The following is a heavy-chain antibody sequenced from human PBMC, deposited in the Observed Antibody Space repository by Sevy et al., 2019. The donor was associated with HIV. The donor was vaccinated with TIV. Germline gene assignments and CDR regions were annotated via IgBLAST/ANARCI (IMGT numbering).Heavy chain of an antibody. J-gene: IGHJ5*02. CDR1: GFTFSNYW. CDR3: ARVGGCSSTSCFAYWFDP. D-gene: IGHD2-2*01. Sequence: GGSLRLSCAASGFTFSNYWMSWVRQAPGKGLEWVANIKEDGSENCYVDSVKGRFTISRDNAKNSLYLQMNSLRAEDTAVYDCARVGGCSSTSCFAYWFDPWGQGTLVTVSS. V-gene: IGHV3-7*03. CDR2: IKEDGSEN.